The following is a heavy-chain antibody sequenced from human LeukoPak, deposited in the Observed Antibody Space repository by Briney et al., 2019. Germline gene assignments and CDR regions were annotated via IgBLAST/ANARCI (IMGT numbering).Heavy chain of an antibody. V-gene: IGHV3-23*01. CDR3: VKDLGRYRNNCFDY. Sequence: GGSLRLSCAASGFTFSSYAMSWVRQAPEKGLEWVSTISGSGGGTYYADTVKGRFTISRDDSKNTLYLQMNSLRGEDTAVYYCVKDLGRYRNNCFDYWGQGTLVTVSS. CDR1: GFTFSSYA. CDR2: ISGSGGGT. J-gene: IGHJ4*02. D-gene: IGHD1-26*01.